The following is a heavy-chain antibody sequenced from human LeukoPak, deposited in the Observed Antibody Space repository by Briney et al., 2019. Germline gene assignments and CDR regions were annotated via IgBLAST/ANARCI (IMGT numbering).Heavy chain of an antibody. V-gene: IGHV3-30-3*01. Sequence: GGSLRLSCAASGFTFSSYAMHWVRQAPGKGLEWVAVISYDGSNKYYADSVKGRFTISRDNSKNTLYLQMNSLRAEDTAVYYCARADTTVVTYFDYWGQGTLVTVSS. D-gene: IGHD4-23*01. CDR3: ARADTTVVTYFDY. J-gene: IGHJ4*02. CDR2: ISYDGSNK. CDR1: GFTFSSYA.